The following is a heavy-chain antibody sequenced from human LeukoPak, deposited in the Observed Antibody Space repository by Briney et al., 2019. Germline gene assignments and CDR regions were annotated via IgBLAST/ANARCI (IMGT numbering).Heavy chain of an antibody. CDR2: ISFHGSDK. D-gene: IGHD2-15*01. CDR3: ARQDCSGGSCYLDY. Sequence: PGGSLRLSCAASEFTFSNYWIHWVRQAPGEGLEWVSVISFHGSDKFYADSVKGRLTISRDSSQNTLFVQMNSLRAEDTAVYYCARQDCSGGSCYLDYWGQGILVTVYS. V-gene: IGHV3-30*03. J-gene: IGHJ4*02. CDR1: EFTFSNYW.